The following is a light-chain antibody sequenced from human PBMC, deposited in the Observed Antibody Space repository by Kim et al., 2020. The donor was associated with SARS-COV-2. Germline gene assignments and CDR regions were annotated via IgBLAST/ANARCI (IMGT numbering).Light chain of an antibody. J-gene: IGLJ3*02. V-gene: IGLV1-44*01. Sequence: GQRVTISCSGSSSNIGSNAVNWYQQLPGTAPKLLIYSNNQRPSGVPDRFSGSKSGTSASLAISGLQSEDEADYHCAAWDDSLNGWVFGGGTKVTVL. CDR1: SSNIGSNA. CDR2: SNN. CDR3: AAWDDSLNGWV.